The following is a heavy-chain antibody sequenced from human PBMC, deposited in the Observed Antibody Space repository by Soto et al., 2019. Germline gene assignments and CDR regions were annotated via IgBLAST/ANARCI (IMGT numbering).Heavy chain of an antibody. CDR2: ISSSSSTI. CDR1: GFTFSSYS. D-gene: IGHD6-6*01. J-gene: IGHJ5*02. Sequence: PGGSLRLPCAASGFTFSSYSMNWVRQAPGKGLEWVSYISSSSSTIYYADSVKGRFTISRDNAKNSLFLQMNSLRDEDTAVYYCARGPISARLGCFDPWGQGTLVTVSS. V-gene: IGHV3-48*02. CDR3: ARGPISARLGCFDP.